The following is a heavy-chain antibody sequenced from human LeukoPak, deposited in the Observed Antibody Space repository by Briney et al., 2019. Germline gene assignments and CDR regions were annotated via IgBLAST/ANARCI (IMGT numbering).Heavy chain of an antibody. V-gene: IGHV4-59*08. J-gene: IGHJ4*02. CDR3: ARHGPFPSFQVGHFDY. D-gene: IGHD2/OR15-2a*01. CDR1: GGSISSYY. Sequence: PSETLSLTCTVSGGSISSYYWSWIRQPPGKGLEWIGYIYYSGSTNYNPSLKSRVTISVDTSKNQFSLKLSSVTAADTAVYYCARHGPFPSFQVGHFDYWGQGTLVTVSS. CDR2: IYYSGST.